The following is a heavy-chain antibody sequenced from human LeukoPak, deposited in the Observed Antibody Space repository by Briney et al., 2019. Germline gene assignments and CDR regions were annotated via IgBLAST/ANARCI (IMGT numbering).Heavy chain of an antibody. CDR2: MNPNSANT. CDR1: GYTFIDYD. CDR3: ARDFRIFGVVGAFDI. D-gene: IGHD3-3*01. J-gene: IGHJ3*02. Sequence: APVKVSCKASGYTFIDYDINWVRQAAGQGLEWMGWMNPNSANTGYAQNFQDRVTMTRNTSISTAYMELSNLTPEDTAVYYCARDFRIFGVVGAFDIWGQGTMVTVSS. V-gene: IGHV1-8*01.